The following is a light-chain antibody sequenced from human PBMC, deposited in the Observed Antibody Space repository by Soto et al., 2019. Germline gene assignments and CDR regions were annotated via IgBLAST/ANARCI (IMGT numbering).Light chain of an antibody. V-gene: IGLV2-8*01. CDR1: SSDVGGYNY. Sequence: QSVLTQPPSASGSPGQSVTISCTGTSSDVGGYNYVSWYQQHPGKAPKLMMFGVNNRPSGVPDRFSGSKSGNTASLTVSGLQAEDEADYYCSSYAGSSIVFGTGTKVTVL. J-gene: IGLJ1*01. CDR2: GVN. CDR3: SSYAGSSIV.